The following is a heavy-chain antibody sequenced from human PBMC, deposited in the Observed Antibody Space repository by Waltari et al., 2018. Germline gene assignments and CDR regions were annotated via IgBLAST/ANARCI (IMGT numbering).Heavy chain of an antibody. J-gene: IGHJ2*01. CDR3: VRDYWYFDL. CDR2: VDNTGSTQ. V-gene: IGHV3-74*01. CDR1: GFTFSNPW. Sequence: EQLVQSGGALARRGGSLLLSCAASGFTFSNPWMPWVRQAPGKGLEWVSRVDNTGSTQDYADSVKGRFTMSRNNAANEVYLHMNSLRDEDTAVYFCVRDYWYFDLWGRGTLVSVSS.